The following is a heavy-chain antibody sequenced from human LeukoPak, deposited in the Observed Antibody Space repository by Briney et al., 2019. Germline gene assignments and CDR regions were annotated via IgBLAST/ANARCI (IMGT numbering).Heavy chain of an antibody. D-gene: IGHD1-26*01. Sequence: ASVKVSCKASGFTFTSSAVQWVRQARGQRLEWIGWIVVGSGNTNYAQRFQERVTITRDMSTSTAYMELSSLRSEDTAVYYCAAEIVGATMDFSQDWGQGTLVTVSS. CDR1: GFTFTSSA. CDR3: AAEIVGATMDFSQD. V-gene: IGHV1-58*01. J-gene: IGHJ4*02. CDR2: IVVGSGNT.